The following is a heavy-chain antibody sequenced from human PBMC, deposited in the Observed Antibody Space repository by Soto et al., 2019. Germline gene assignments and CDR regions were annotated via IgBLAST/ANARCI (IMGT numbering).Heavy chain of an antibody. CDR2: VSPSRTT. CDR3: ARDRGSYGMDV. CDR1: GDSISVGYY. Sequence: QVQLQESGPGLVKPSQTLSLTCTVSGDSISVGYYWSWIRQHPGKGLEWIGYVSPSRTTYYNPSLKSRVSISTDTSKNQISLEVSSVTAADTAVYYCARDRGSYGMDVWGQGTTVTVSS. V-gene: IGHV4-31*03. J-gene: IGHJ6*02.